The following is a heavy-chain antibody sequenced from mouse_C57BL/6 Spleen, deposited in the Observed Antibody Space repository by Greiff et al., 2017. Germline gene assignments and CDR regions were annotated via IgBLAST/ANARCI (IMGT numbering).Heavy chain of an antibody. CDR3: ARQGGNYPSWFAY. V-gene: IGHV5-12*01. J-gene: IGHJ3*01. D-gene: IGHD2-1*01. CDR1: GFTFSDYY. CDR2: ISNGGGSS. Sequence: EVMLVESGGGLVQPGGSLKLSCAASGFTFSDYYMYWVRQTPEKTLAWVAYISNGGGSSYYPDTVTGRFTISRDNAKNTLYLQMSRLRSEDTAMYYCARQGGNYPSWFAYWAKGLWSLSLQ.